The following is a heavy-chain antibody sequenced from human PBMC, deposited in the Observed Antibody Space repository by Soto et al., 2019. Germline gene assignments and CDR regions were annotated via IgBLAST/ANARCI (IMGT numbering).Heavy chain of an antibody. D-gene: IGHD4-17*01. CDR1: GFTLSTYS. CDR3: ARDASGTMTMVTTRPDL. J-gene: IGHJ5*02. CDR2: ISSSSSHI. Sequence: GGSLRLSCAGSGFTLSTYSMNWVRQAPGKGLERVSSISSSSSHIYYADSVKGRFTISRDNAKNSLSLQMNSLRAEDTAVYYCARDASGTMTMVTTRPDLWGQGTLVTVSS. V-gene: IGHV3-21*01.